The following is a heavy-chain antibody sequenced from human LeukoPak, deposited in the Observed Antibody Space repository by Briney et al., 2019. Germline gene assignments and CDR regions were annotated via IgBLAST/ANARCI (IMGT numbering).Heavy chain of an antibody. Sequence: ASVKVSCKASGYTFTSYDINWVRQATGQGLEWMGWMNPNSGNTGYAQKFQGRVAMTRNTSISTAYMELSSLRSEDTAVYYCARGGDGYSYYYYYMDVWGKGTTVTVSS. CDR3: ARGGDGYSYYYYYMDV. J-gene: IGHJ6*03. D-gene: IGHD5-24*01. CDR2: MNPNSGNT. CDR1: GYTFTSYD. V-gene: IGHV1-8*01.